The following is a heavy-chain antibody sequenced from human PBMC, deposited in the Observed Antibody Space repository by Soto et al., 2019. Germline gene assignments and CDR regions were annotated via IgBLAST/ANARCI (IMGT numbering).Heavy chain of an antibody. CDR1: GFTFSTYG. CDR2: IWYDGSDK. CDR3: ARASGPFDY. J-gene: IGHJ4*02. Sequence: QVQLVESGGGVVQPGRSLRLSCAASGFTFSTYGMHWVRQAPGKGLEWVAVIWYDGSDKYYADSVKGRFTISRDNSKNSVYLQMNRLRAEDKGVYYCARASGPFDYWGQGTLVTVSS. D-gene: IGHD2-8*02. V-gene: IGHV3-33*01.